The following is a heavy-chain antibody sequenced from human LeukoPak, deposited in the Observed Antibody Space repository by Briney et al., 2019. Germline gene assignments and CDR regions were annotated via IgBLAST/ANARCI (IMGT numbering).Heavy chain of an antibody. Sequence: SETLSLTCAVYGGSFSGYYWSWIRQPSGKGLEWIGEINHSGSTNYNPSLKSRVTISVDTSKNQFSLKLSSVTAADTAVYYCARSLVVPAAIYYYYMDVWGKGTTVAVSS. CDR2: INHSGST. V-gene: IGHV4-34*01. CDR1: GGSFSGYY. J-gene: IGHJ6*03. CDR3: ARSLVVPAAIYYYYMDV. D-gene: IGHD2-2*01.